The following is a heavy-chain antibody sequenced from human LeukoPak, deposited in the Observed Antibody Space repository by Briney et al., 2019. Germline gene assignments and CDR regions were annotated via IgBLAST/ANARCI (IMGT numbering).Heavy chain of an antibody. CDR2: IYHSGST. Sequence: SETLSLTCTVSGGAISSDSYFWGWIRQSPGKGLEWIGSIYHSGSTHYNPSLKSRVTISLDTSKSQFSLRLTSVIAADTAVYYCARDHESSLDYWGQGTLVTVSS. J-gene: IGHJ4*02. V-gene: IGHV4-39*07. CDR1: GGAISSDSYF. CDR3: ARDHESSLDY.